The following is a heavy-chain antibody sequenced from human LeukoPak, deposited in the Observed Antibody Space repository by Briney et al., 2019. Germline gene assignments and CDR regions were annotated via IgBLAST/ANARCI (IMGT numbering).Heavy chain of an antibody. Sequence: PGGSLRLSCAASGFTFSSDSMNWVRQAPGKGLEGVSSISSSSSYIYYADSLKGRFTISRDNAKNSLYLQMNSLRAEDTAVYYCARDTYCTSPSCPEGEAFDIWGQGTMVTVSS. CDR3: ARDTYCTSPSCPEGEAFDI. J-gene: IGHJ3*02. CDR1: GFTFSSDS. CDR2: ISSSSSYI. D-gene: IGHD2-2*01. V-gene: IGHV3-21*01.